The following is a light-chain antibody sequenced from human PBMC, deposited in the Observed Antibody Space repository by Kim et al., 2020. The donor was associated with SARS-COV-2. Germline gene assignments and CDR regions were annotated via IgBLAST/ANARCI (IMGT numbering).Light chain of an antibody. Sequence: SWSPGERATLPCRTSQSVGNFLAWYQQRPGQAPRLLIYDAYIRASDIPARFSGSGSGTDFILTISNLEPEDFAIYYCQQRYSWPLTFGGGTKLEI. V-gene: IGKV3-11*01. CDR1: QSVGNF. CDR2: DAY. J-gene: IGKJ4*01. CDR3: QQRYSWPLT.